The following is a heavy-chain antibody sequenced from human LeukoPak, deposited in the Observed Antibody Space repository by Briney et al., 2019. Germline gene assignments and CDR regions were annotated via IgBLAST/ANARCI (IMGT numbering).Heavy chain of an antibody. CDR3: ARSYDSILGGAFDI. D-gene: IGHD3-22*01. CDR2: IYPGDSDT. J-gene: IGHJ3*02. Sequence: GESLKISCKGSGYSFTTYWIGWVRQMPGKGLEWMGIIYPGDSDTRYRPSFQGQVTISADKSISTAYLRWSSLKASDTAMYYCARSYDSILGGAFDIWGQGTMVTVSS. V-gene: IGHV5-51*01. CDR1: GYSFTTYW.